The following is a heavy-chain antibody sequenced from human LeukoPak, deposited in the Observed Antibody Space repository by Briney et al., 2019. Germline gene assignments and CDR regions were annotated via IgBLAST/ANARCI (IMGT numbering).Heavy chain of an antibody. V-gene: IGHV1-69*01. CDR3: ARSWLGPAASDY. Sequence: SVKVSCKASGGTFSSYAISWVRQAPGQGLEWMGGIIPIFGTANYAQKFQGRVTITADESTSTAYMELSSLRSEDTAVYYCARSWLGPAASDYWGQGTLVTVSS. CDR2: IIPIFGTA. J-gene: IGHJ4*02. CDR1: GGTFSSYA. D-gene: IGHD2-2*01.